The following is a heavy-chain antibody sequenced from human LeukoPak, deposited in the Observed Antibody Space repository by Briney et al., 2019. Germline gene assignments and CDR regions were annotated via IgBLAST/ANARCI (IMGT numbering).Heavy chain of an antibody. Sequence: PGGSMRLSCAASGFTVSSNYMSWVRQAPGKGLEWVSVIYSGGSTYYADSVKGRFTISRDNSKNTLYLQMNSLRAEDTAVYYCARLGDTAMVRRRDFGYWGQGTLVTVSS. D-gene: IGHD5-18*01. V-gene: IGHV3-66*04. J-gene: IGHJ4*02. CDR1: GFTVSSNY. CDR3: ARLGDTAMVRRRDFGY. CDR2: IYSGGST.